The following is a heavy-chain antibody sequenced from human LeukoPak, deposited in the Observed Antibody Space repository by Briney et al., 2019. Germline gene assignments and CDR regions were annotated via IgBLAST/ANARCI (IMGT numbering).Heavy chain of an antibody. Sequence: PGGSLKLSCAASGFTFSGSAMHWVRQAPGKGLEWVGRIRSKANSYATAYAASVKGRFTISRDDSKNTAYLQMNSLKTEDTAVYYCTREYYYDSSGYYYYYYYMDVWGKGTTVTVSS. CDR3: TREYYYDSSGYYYYYYYMDV. CDR1: GFTFSGSA. CDR2: IRSKANSYAT. D-gene: IGHD3-22*01. V-gene: IGHV3-73*01. J-gene: IGHJ6*03.